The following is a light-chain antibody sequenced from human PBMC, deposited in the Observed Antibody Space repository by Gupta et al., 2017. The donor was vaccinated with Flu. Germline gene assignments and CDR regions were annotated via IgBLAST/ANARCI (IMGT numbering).Light chain of an antibody. J-gene: IGLJ2*01. CDR2: GVT. V-gene: IGLV2-11*01. CDR1: SSDVGNYDY. Sequence: SSDVGNYDYVSWYQQHPDKAPKLMIYGVTERPSGVPERFPGSKSGKTASLTISGLQAEDEASYYCCSYAGTFTFVFGGGTKLTVL. CDR3: CSYAGTFTFV.